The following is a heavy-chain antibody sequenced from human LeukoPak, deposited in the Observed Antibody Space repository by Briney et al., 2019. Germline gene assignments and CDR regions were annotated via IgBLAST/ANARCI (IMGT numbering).Heavy chain of an antibody. CDR3: ARVVSLSGIGYFDY. Sequence: GGSLRLSCAASGLTVSSNYMTWVRQAPGKGLEGVAVIHTGGDTYYPDSVQGRFTISRDSSKDTLHLQMNSLRGEDTAVYYCARVVSLSGIGYFDYWGRGTLVTVSS. V-gene: IGHV3-53*01. CDR1: GLTVSSNY. J-gene: IGHJ4*02. D-gene: IGHD3-10*01. CDR2: IHTGGDT.